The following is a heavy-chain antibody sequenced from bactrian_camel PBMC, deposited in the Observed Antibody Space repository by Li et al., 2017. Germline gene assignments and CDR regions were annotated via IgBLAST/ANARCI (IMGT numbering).Heavy chain of an antibody. Sequence: HVQLVESGGGSVQAGGSLKLSCAASGFKFDTYPMYWVRQTAGKGLEWVSAISTAGTITYYADSVKGRFITSRDVTKTRVNLQMDNLKPEDTALYYCAAGARPLRGTCAYKYDFTYYGQGTQVTVS. D-gene: IGHD2*01. V-gene: IGHV3S1*01. CDR1: GFKFDTYP. J-gene: IGHJ4*01. CDR2: ISTAGTIT.